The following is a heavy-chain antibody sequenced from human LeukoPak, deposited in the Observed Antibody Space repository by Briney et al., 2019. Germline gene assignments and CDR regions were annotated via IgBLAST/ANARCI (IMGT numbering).Heavy chain of an antibody. V-gene: IGHV1-69*13. Sequence: GASVKVSCKASGGTFSSYAISWVRQAPGQGLEWMGGIIPIFGTANYAQKFQGRVTITADESTSTAYMELSSLRSEDTAVYYCAKEGIAVAGTGYFDYWGQGTLVTVSS. J-gene: IGHJ4*02. CDR1: GGTFSSYA. D-gene: IGHD6-19*01. CDR3: AKEGIAVAGTGYFDY. CDR2: IIPIFGTA.